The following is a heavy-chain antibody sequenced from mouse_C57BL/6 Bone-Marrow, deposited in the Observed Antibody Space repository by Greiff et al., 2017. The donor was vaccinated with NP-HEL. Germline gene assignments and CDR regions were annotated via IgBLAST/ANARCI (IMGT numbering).Heavy chain of an antibody. J-gene: IGHJ4*01. V-gene: IGHV5-4*01. CDR2: ISDGGSYT. D-gene: IGHD3-1*01. Sequence: EVQVVEPGGGLVKPGGSLKLSCAASGFTFSSYAMSWVRQTPEKRLEWVATISDGGSYTSYPDTVKGRFPISRAKAKNNLYLQMSHLKSEDTAMYYCARDRDYYAMDYWGQGTSVTVSS. CDR3: ARDRDYYAMDY. CDR1: GFTFSSYA.